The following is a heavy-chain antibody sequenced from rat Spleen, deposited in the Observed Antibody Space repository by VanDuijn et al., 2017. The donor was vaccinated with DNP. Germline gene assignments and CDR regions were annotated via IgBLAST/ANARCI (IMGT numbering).Heavy chain of an antibody. Sequence: EVQLVESGGGLVQPERSLKLSCAASGFTFSDYSMAWVRQAPKKGLEWVATIVYDGSSSFYGDSVTGRFTISRDNAKSTLYLQMDSLRSEDTATYYCATHPSGAIAAGWGQGVMVTVSS. CDR1: GFTFSDYS. J-gene: IGHJ2*01. V-gene: IGHV5S10*01. CDR3: ATHPSGAIAAG. D-gene: IGHD1-2*01. CDR2: IVYDGSSS.